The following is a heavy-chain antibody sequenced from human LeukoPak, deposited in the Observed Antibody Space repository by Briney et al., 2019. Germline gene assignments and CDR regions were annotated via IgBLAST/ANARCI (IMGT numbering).Heavy chain of an antibody. CDR2: IYTSGST. V-gene: IGHV4-61*02. CDR1: GGSISSGSYY. J-gene: IGHJ3*02. Sequence: SETLSLTCTVSGGSISSGSYYWSWIRQPAGKGLEWIGRIYTSGSTNYNPSLKSRVTISVDTSKNQFSLKLSSVTAADTAVYYCARVRNGGGSHDAFDIWGQGTMVTVSS. CDR3: ARVRNGGGSHDAFDI. D-gene: IGHD2-8*01.